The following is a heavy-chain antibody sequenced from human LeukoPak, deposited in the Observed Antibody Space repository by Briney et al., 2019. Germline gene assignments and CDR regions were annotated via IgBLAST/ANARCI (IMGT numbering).Heavy chain of an antibody. CDR2: ISGSGGST. D-gene: IGHD2-2*01. J-gene: IGHJ4*02. CDR3: AKGHAVVPAAMYY. Sequence: GGSLRLSCAASGFTFSSYAMHWVRQAPGKGLEWVSAISGSGGSTCYADSVKGRFTISRDNSKNTLYLQMNSLRAEDTAVYYCAKGHAVVPAAMYYWGQGTLVTVSS. CDR1: GFTFSSYA. V-gene: IGHV3-23*01.